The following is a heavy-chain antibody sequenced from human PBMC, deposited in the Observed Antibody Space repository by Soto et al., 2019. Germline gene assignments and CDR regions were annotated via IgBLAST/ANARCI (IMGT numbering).Heavy chain of an antibody. V-gene: IGHV1-69*12. Sequence: QVQLVQSGAEVKKPGSSVKVSCKASGGTFSSYAISWVRQAPGQGLEWMGGIIPIFGTANYAQKFRGRVTITADESTSTAYMELSSLRSEDTAVYYCARARWGMMATPNPTDAFDIWGQGTMVTVSS. CDR2: IIPIFGTA. CDR1: GGTFSSYA. CDR3: ARARWGMMATPNPTDAFDI. D-gene: IGHD3-16*01. J-gene: IGHJ3*02.